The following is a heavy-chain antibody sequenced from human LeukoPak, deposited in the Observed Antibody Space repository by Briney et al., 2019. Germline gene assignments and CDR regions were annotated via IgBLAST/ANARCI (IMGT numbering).Heavy chain of an antibody. Sequence: GGSLRLSCVVSGFTVSSSYMYWVRQAPGKGLEWVSFFYRGETTYYAESVRGRFTTSRDISKNTLYLLMNSLIPEDTAVYYCARATRVGAIPWFDPWGQGTLVTVSS. CDR2: FYRGETT. CDR3: ARATRVGAIPWFDP. J-gene: IGHJ5*02. D-gene: IGHD1-26*01. CDR1: GFTVSSSY. V-gene: IGHV3-53*01.